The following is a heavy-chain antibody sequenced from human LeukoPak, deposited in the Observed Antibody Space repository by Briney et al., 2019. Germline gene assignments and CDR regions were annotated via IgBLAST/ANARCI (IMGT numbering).Heavy chain of an antibody. CDR2: ISSSGSTI. D-gene: IGHD6-13*01. J-gene: IGHJ4*02. CDR3: ARLYSSSWYPNRYYFDY. CDR1: GFTFSDYY. Sequence: GGSLRLPCAASGFTFSDYYMSWIRQAPGKGLEWVSYISSSGSTIYYADSVKGRFTISRDNAKNSLYLQMNSLRAEDTAVYYCARLYSSSWYPNRYYFDYWGQGTLVTVSS. V-gene: IGHV3-11*01.